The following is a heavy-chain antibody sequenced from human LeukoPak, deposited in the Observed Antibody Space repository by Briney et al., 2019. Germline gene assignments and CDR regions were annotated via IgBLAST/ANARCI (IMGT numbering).Heavy chain of an antibody. V-gene: IGHV1-2*04. Sequence: ASVKVSCKASGYTFTGYYMHWVRQAPGQGLEWMGWINPNSGGTNYAQKFQGWVTMTRDTSISTAYMELSRLRSDDTAVYYCAREHLGAYLSIVGAKKTPSRFDYWGQGTLVTVSS. J-gene: IGHJ4*02. CDR1: GYTFTGYY. CDR2: INPNSGGT. CDR3: AREHLGAYLSIVGAKKTPSRFDY. D-gene: IGHD1-26*01.